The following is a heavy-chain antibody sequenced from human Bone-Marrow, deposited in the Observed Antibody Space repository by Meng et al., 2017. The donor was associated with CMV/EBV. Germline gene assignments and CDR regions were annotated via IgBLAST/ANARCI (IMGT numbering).Heavy chain of an antibody. J-gene: IGHJ3*02. Sequence: ASVKVSCKASGGTFSSYAIGWVRQATGQGLEWMGWMNPNSGNTGYAQKFQGRVTMTRNTSISTAYMELSSLRSEDTAVYYCARGGSGSGDIWGQGTMVTVSS. D-gene: IGHD3-3*01. V-gene: IGHV1-8*02. CDR2: MNPNSGNT. CDR1: GGTFSSYA. CDR3: ARGGSGSGDI.